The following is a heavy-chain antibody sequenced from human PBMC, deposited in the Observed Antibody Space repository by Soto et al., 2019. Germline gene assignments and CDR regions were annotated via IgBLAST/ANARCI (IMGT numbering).Heavy chain of an antibody. CDR2: ISYDGSNK. Sequence: PGGSLKLSCAASGVTFSSYAMHWVRQAPGKGLEWVAVISYDGSNKYYADSVKGRFTISRDNSKNTLYLQMNSLRAEDTAVYYCARDRTAMVTEVLDYWGQGTLVTVSS. V-gene: IGHV3-30-3*01. D-gene: IGHD5-18*01. CDR3: ARDRTAMVTEVLDY. J-gene: IGHJ4*02. CDR1: GVTFSSYA.